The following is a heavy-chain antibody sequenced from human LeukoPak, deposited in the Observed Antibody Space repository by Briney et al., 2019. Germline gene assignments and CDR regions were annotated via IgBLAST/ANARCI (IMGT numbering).Heavy chain of an antibody. D-gene: IGHD6-19*01. V-gene: IGHV4-38-2*02. Sequence: SETLSLTCTVSGYSISSGYYWGWIRQPPGKGLEWIGSIYHSGSTYYNPSLKSRVTISVDTSKNQFSLKLSSVTAADTAVYYCASLGIAVAGTGSGDYWGQGTLVTVSS. CDR1: GYSISSGYY. CDR3: ASLGIAVAGTGSGDY. J-gene: IGHJ4*02. CDR2: IYHSGST.